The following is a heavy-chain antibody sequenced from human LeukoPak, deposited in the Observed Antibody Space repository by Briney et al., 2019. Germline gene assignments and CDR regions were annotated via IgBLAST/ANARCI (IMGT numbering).Heavy chain of an antibody. CDR2: LSYDGSNK. Sequence: GGSLRLSCAASGFTFSSYAMHWVRQAPGKGLEWVAVLSYDGSNKYYADSVKGRFTISRDNSKNTLYLQMNSLRAEDTAVYYCATGSGSYHFDYWGQGTLVTVSS. CDR3: ATGSGSYHFDY. V-gene: IGHV3-30-3*01. J-gene: IGHJ4*02. D-gene: IGHD1-26*01. CDR1: GFTFSSYA.